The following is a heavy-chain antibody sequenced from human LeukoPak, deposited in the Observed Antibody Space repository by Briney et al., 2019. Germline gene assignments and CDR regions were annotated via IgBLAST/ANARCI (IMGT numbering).Heavy chain of an antibody. Sequence: SETLSLTCTVSGGSVSSDSYFWTWIRQPPGKGLEWIGYIYYSGSTNYNPSLKSRVTISLDTSKSQISLKLSSVTAADTAVYYCAREAAYFDCWGQGTLVTVSS. CDR1: GGSVSSDSYF. J-gene: IGHJ4*02. V-gene: IGHV4-61*01. D-gene: IGHD6-13*01. CDR3: AREAAYFDC. CDR2: IYYSGST.